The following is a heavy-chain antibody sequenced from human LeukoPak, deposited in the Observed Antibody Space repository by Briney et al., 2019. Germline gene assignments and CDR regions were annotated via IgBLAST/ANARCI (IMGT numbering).Heavy chain of an antibody. CDR1: GFTFSSYL. V-gene: IGHV3-7*01. Sequence: GGSLRLSCAASGFTFSSYLMSWVRQAPGKGLEWVAYIKPDGSEKDYVDTVKGRFTISRDNAKNSLYLQMNSLRAEDTAVYYCARDFYDSSGYYHGGYWGQATLVTVSA. J-gene: IGHJ4*02. D-gene: IGHD3-22*01. CDR3: ARDFYDSSGYYHGGY. CDR2: IKPDGSEK.